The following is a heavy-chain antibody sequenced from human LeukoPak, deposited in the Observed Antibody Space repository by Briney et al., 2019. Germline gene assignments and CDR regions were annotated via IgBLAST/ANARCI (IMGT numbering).Heavy chain of an antibody. D-gene: IGHD6-13*01. V-gene: IGHV3-30-3*01. Sequence: GGSLRLSCAASGFTFSSYAMHWVRQAPGKGLEWVAVISYDGSNKYYADSVKGRFTISRDNSKNTLYLQMNSLRAEDTAVYYCARCISGSSWYLFGYYYFDYWGQGTLVTVSS. CDR3: ARCISGSSWYLFGYYYFDY. J-gene: IGHJ4*02. CDR2: ISYDGSNK. CDR1: GFTFSSYA.